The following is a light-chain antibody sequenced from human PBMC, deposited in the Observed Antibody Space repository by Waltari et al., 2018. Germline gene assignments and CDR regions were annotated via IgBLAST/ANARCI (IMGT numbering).Light chain of an antibody. Sequence: QSVLTQPPSVSAAPGQTVTISCSGSSSNIGHSHVSWYQQHPGTAPKLLIYENDKRPSGIPDRFSGSTSGTSATLGITGLQTGDEADYYCATWDTSLSLGGVFGGGTRLTVL. J-gene: IGLJ3*02. CDR2: END. CDR3: ATWDTSLSLGGV. CDR1: SSNIGHSH. V-gene: IGLV1-51*02.